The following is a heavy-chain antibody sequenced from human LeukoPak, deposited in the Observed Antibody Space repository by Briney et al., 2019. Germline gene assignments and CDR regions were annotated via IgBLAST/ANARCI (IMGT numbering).Heavy chain of an antibody. J-gene: IGHJ5*02. V-gene: IGHV5-51*04. D-gene: IGHD3-16*01. Sequence: GESLKISCKGSGYSFTSYGIGWGRQMPGKRLEGMGIIYPGDSDTRYSPSFQAQVTISPDKPRRTAYLQWRSLKASDTAMYYCASRSMFIYDDWFAPWGQGTLVTVSS. CDR1: GYSFTSYG. CDR2: IYPGDSDT. CDR3: ASRSMFIYDDWFAP.